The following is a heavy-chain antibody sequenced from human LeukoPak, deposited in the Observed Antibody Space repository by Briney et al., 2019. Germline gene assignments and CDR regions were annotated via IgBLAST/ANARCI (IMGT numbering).Heavy chain of an antibody. CDR3: AKDLHGVANPNYFDY. D-gene: IGHD2-15*01. CDR2: ISGSGGST. J-gene: IGHJ4*02. Sequence: GGSLRLSCAASGFTFSDYAMSWVRQAPGKGLEWVSAISGSGGSTYYADSVQGRFTISRDNSKNTLSLQMNTLRAEDTAVYYCAKDLHGVANPNYFDYWGQGTLVTVSS. CDR1: GFTFSDYA. V-gene: IGHV3-23*01.